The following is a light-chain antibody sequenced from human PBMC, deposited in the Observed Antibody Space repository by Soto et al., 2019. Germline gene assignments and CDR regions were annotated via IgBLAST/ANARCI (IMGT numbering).Light chain of an antibody. CDR1: SRDVGGYNS. CDR3: SSYTTGGSYV. V-gene: IGLV2-14*01. CDR2: DVS. Sequence: QSALTQPASVSGSPGLSIAISCTGTSRDVGGYNSVSWYQQQPGKAPKLMIYDVSNRPSGVSNRFSGSKSGNTASLTISGLQAEDEGDYYCSSYTTGGSYVFGTGTKLTVL. J-gene: IGLJ1*01.